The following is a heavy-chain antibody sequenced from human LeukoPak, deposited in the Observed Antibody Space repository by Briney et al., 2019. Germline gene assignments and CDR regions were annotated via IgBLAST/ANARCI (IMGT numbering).Heavy chain of an antibody. J-gene: IGHJ4*02. CDR1: GFTFSSYV. CDR2: ISASGATT. V-gene: IGHV3-23*01. CDR3: ATGRPYGDYVSDFDY. Sequence: PGGSLRLSCAASGFTFSSYVMSWVRQTPGKWLEWGSYISASGATTYVADSVKGRFTISRDNSKNTLYLQMNSLRAEDTAVYYCATGRPYGDYVSDFDYWGQGTMVTVSS. D-gene: IGHD4-17*01.